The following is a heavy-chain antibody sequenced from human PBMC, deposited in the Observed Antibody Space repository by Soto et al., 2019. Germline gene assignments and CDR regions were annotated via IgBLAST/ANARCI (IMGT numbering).Heavy chain of an antibody. CDR2: ISAQNGNT. V-gene: IGHV1-18*01. D-gene: IGHD1-1*01. CDR1: GYTFTSYG. Sequence: QVHLVQSGAEVKKPGASVKVSCKASGYTFTSYGITWVRQAPGQGLKWRGWISAQNGNTDYAQKLQGRVIVTRDTSTGTADMELRSLRSDDTAVYYCARGRYGDYWGQGALVTVSS. CDR3: ARGRYGDY. J-gene: IGHJ4*02.